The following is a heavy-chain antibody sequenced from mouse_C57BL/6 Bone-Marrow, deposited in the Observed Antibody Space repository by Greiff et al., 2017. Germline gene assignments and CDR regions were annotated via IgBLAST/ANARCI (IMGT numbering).Heavy chain of an antibody. CDR1: GFNIKNTY. CDR2: VDPATGNT. Sequence: VQLQQSVAELVRPGASVKLSCTASGFNIKNTYMHWVKQRPDPGLEWIGRVDPATGNTKSAPKFQGKATITADTSSNTAYLQLISLTAEDTAIYYCARGVHFDVWGTGTTVTVSS. J-gene: IGHJ1*03. D-gene: IGHD2-14*01. V-gene: IGHV14-3*01. CDR3: ARGVHFDV.